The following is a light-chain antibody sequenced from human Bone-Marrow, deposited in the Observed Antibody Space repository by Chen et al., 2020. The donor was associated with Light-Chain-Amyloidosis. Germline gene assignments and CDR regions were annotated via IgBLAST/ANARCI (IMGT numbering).Light chain of an antibody. CDR1: SSDVGGANH. V-gene: IGLV2-14*01. CDR3: SSYTITNTLV. J-gene: IGLJ1*01. CDR2: EVT. Sequence: QPALTQPASGAGSPGQSITIPCTGTSSDVGGANHVSWYQQHPDKAPKLMIYEVTNRPSWVPDRFSGSKSDNTASLTISGLQTEDEADYFCSSYTITNTLVFGSGTRVTVL.